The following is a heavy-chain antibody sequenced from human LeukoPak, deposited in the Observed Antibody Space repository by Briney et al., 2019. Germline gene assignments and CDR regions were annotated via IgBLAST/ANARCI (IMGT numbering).Heavy chain of an antibody. CDR1: GYTFTSYD. CDR3: ASQVLYCSSTSCYASHFDY. Sequence: GASVKVSCKASGYTFTSYDINWVRQATGQGLEWMGWMNPNSGNTGYAQKFQGRVTMTRNTSISTAYMELRSLRSDDTAVYYCASQVLYCSSTSCYASHFDYWGQGTLVTVSS. D-gene: IGHD2-2*01. CDR2: MNPNSGNT. J-gene: IGHJ4*02. V-gene: IGHV1-8*01.